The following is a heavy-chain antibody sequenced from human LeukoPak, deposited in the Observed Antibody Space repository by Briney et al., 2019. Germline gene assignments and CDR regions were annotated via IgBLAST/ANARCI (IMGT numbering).Heavy chain of an antibody. CDR2: ISSNGGST. D-gene: IGHD6-19*01. Sequence: GGSLRLSCAASGFTFSSYAMHWVRQAPGKGLEYVSAISSNGGSTYYANSVKGRFTISRDNSKNTLYLQMGSLRAEDMAVYYCARVWAAGYSSGWFDYWGQGTLVTVSS. CDR3: ARVWAAGYSSGWFDY. V-gene: IGHV3-64*01. CDR1: GFTFSSYA. J-gene: IGHJ4*02.